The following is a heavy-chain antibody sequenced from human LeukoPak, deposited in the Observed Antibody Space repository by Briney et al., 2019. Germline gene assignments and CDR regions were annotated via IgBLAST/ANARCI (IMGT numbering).Heavy chain of an antibody. Sequence: PGGSLRLSCEASGFNFNTYSMAWVRQAPGKGLEWVAAISNDGNNKFYADSVKGRFTISRDNPKNTMNLQMNSLRAEDTAVYYCAKGGGVIGRSYYFDYWGQGTLVTVSS. D-gene: IGHD2-8*02. CDR3: AKGGGVIGRSYYFDY. CDR2: ISNDGNNK. J-gene: IGHJ4*02. V-gene: IGHV3-30*18. CDR1: GFNFNTYS.